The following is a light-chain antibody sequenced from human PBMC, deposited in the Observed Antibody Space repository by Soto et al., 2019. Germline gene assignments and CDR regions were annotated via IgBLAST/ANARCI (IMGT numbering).Light chain of an antibody. CDR2: DNT. V-gene: IGLV3-21*02. J-gene: IGLJ1*01. CDR3: QVCVSSVDQPV. CDR1: NIEVKR. Sequence: SYELTQPPSVSVTPRQTARLTCGGNNIEVKRVHWYQQKPGQAPLLVVFDNTDRPSGIPERFSGANFGDSATLTINRVEAGDEADYYWQVCVSSVDQPVVGAGTKVTVV.